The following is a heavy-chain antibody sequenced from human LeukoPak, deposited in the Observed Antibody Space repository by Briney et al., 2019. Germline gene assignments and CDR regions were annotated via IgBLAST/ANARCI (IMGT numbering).Heavy chain of an antibody. Sequence: ASVKVSCKASGYTFTSYGISWVRQAPGQGLEWMGWINAGNGNTKYSQEFQGRVTITRDTSASTAYMELSSLRSEDMAVYYCARDLHTAMVFWGQGTLVTVSS. D-gene: IGHD5-18*01. V-gene: IGHV1-3*03. CDR3: ARDLHTAMVF. J-gene: IGHJ4*02. CDR1: GYTFTSYG. CDR2: INAGNGNT.